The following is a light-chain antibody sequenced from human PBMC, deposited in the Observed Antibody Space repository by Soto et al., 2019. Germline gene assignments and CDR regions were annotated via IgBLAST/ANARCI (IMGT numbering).Light chain of an antibody. CDR1: QSVSSN. V-gene: IGKV3-15*01. CDR3: QQYNNWPPLT. J-gene: IGKJ4*01. CDR2: GAS. Sequence: EIVMTQSPATLSVSPGERATLSCRPSQSVSSNLAWYQQKPGQAPRLLIYGASTRATGIPARFSGSGSGTEFTLTISSLQSEDFAVYYCQQYNNWPPLTFGGGTKVDIK.